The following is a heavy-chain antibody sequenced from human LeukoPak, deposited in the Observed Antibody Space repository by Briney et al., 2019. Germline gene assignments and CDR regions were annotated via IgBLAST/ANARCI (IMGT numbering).Heavy chain of an antibody. V-gene: IGHV1-46*01. D-gene: IGHD1-26*01. J-gene: IGHJ3*02. CDR3: ARGRGIAGATLGDAFDI. CDR2: INPSGGST. CDR1: GYTFTSYY. Sequence: GASVKVSCKASGYTFTSYYMHWVRQAPGQGLEWMGIINPSGGSTSYAQKFQGRVTITRNTSISTAYMELSSLRSEDTAVYYCARGRGIAGATLGDAFDIWGQGTMVTVSS.